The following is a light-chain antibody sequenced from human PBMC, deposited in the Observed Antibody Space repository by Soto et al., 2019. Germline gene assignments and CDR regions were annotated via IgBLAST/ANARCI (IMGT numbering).Light chain of an antibody. Sequence: EFVLTQSPGTPSLSPGERATXXXXXSQTVRNNYLAWYQQKPGQAPRLLIYDASSRATGIPDRFSGGGSGTDFTLTISRLEPEDFAVYYCQQFSSYPLTFGGGTKVDNK. V-gene: IGKV3-20*01. J-gene: IGKJ4*01. CDR3: QQFSSYPLT. CDR1: QTVRNNY. CDR2: DAS.